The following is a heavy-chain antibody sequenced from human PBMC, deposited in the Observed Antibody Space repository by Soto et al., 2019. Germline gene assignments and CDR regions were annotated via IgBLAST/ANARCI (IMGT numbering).Heavy chain of an antibody. CDR3: ARASATGTRWFRP. Sequence: SETLSLTCTVSGGSFNSGAYYWGWIRRHPGKGLEWIGYLSYRGTTYYSPSLKSRLTMSLDTSKNQFSLKLNSVTAADTAVYYCARASATGTRWFRPCGQGTLVTVST. J-gene: IGHJ5*02. CDR2: LSYRGTT. D-gene: IGHD6-13*01. CDR1: GGSFNSGAYY. V-gene: IGHV4-31*03.